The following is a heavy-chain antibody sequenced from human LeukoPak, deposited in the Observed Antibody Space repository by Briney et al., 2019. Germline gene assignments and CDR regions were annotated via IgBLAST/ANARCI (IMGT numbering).Heavy chain of an antibody. CDR2: IYSGGST. D-gene: IGHD6-19*01. J-gene: IGHJ6*02. Sequence: PGGSLRLSCAASGFTVSNSYMSWVRQAPGKGLEWVSVIYSGGSTYYADSVKGRFTISRDNSKNTLYLQMNSLRAEDTAVYYCARDRVADYYYYYGMDVWGQGTTVTVSS. CDR3: ARDRVADYYYYYGMDV. V-gene: IGHV3-66*01. CDR1: GFTVSNSY.